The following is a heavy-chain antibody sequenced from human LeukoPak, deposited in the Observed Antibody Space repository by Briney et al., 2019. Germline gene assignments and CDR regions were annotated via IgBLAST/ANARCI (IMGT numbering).Heavy chain of an antibody. D-gene: IGHD6-19*01. V-gene: IGHV1-46*01. J-gene: IGHJ4*02. CDR1: GYSVALYN. CDR2: INPSGGST. Sequence: ASVTVPCMACGYSVALYNRPWVRQAPGQGLEWMGIINPSGGSTSYAQKFQGRVTMTRDTSTSTVYMELSSLRSEDTAVYYCARGSGYSAGWYFFDYWREGTLDTVSS. CDR3: ARGSGYSAGWYFFDY.